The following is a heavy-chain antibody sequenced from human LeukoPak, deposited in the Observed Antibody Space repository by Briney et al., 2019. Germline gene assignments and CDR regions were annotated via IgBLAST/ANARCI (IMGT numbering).Heavy chain of an antibody. J-gene: IGHJ4*02. D-gene: IGHD3-22*01. CDR2: INSDGGGA. Sequence: GGSLRLSCAASGITFGNNWMHWVRQGPGKGLVWISRINSDGGGAIYADSVKGRFTVSRDNSKNTLYLQMNSLRAEDTAVYYCAKDLDKADYWGQGTLVTVSS. CDR3: AKDLDKADY. CDR1: GITFGNNW. V-gene: IGHV3-74*01.